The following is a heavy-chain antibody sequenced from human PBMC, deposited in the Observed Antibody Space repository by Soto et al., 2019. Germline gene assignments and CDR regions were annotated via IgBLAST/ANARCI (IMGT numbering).Heavy chain of an antibody. V-gene: IGHV1-8*01. Sequence: ASVKVSCKASGYTFTSYDINWVRQATGQGLERMGWMNPNSGNTGYAQKFQGRVTMTRNTSISTAYMELSSLRSEDTAVYYCARGPRYCTNGVCYRRYYYYGMDVWGQGTTVTVSS. CDR2: MNPNSGNT. CDR3: ARGPRYCTNGVCYRRYYYYGMDV. D-gene: IGHD2-8*01. CDR1: GYTFTSYD. J-gene: IGHJ6*02.